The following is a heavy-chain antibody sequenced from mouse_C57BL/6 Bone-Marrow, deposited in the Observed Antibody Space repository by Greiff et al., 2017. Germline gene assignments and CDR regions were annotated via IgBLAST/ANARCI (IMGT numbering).Heavy chain of an antibody. J-gene: IGHJ2*01. Sequence: ESGPGLVKPSQSLSLTCSVTGYSITSGYYWNWIRQFPGNLLEWMGYISYDGSNKYNPSLKNRISITRDTSKNQFFLQLNSVTTEDTATYYFARESALRIEDGYIDYWGQGTTRTVSS. CDR1: GYSITSGYY. CDR2: ISYDGSN. V-gene: IGHV3-6*01. D-gene: IGHD2-3*01. CDR3: ARESALRIEDGYIDY.